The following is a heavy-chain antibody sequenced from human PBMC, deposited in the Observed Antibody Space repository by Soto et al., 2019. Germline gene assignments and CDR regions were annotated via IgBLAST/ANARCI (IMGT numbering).Heavy chain of an antibody. D-gene: IGHD2-15*01. CDR1: GFTFSSYA. CDR2: ISGSGGST. V-gene: IGHV3-23*01. CDR3: AKAPRVVVVAAHDY. Sequence: GSLRLSCAASGFTFSSYAMSWVRQAPGKGLEWVSAISGSGGSTYYADSVKGRFTISRDNSKNTLYLQMNSLRAEDTAVYYRAKAPRVVVVAAHDYWGQGTLVTVSS. J-gene: IGHJ4*02.